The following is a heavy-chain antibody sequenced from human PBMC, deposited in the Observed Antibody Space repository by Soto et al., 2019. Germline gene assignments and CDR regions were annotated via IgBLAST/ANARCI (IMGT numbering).Heavy chain of an antibody. CDR3: ARVGYHYDSSASD. Sequence: ASVNVSCKASGYTFTGYYMHWVRQAPGQGLEWMGWINPNSGGTNYAQKFQGRVTMTRDTSISTAYMELSRLRSDDTAVYYCARVGYHYDSSASDWGQGTIVTVS. CDR1: GYTFTGYY. V-gene: IGHV1-2*02. J-gene: IGHJ4*02. CDR2: INPNSGGT. D-gene: IGHD3-22*01.